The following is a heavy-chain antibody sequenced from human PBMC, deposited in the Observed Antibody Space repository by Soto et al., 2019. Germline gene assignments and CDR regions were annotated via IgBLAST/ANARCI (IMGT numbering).Heavy chain of an antibody. Sequence: ASVKVSCKASGYTFTSYAMHWVRQAPGQRLEWMGWINAGNGNTKYSQKFQGRVTMTRDTSASTAYMELSSLRSEDTAVYYCARSTTIAYNWFDPWGQGTLVTVSS. V-gene: IGHV1-3*01. CDR2: INAGNGNT. J-gene: IGHJ5*02. D-gene: IGHD5-12*01. CDR1: GYTFTSYA. CDR3: ARSTTIAYNWFDP.